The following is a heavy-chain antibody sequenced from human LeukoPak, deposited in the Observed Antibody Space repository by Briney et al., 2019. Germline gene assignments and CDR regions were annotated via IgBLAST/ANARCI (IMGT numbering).Heavy chain of an antibody. CDR1: GGSISSYY. V-gene: IGHV4-4*07. Sequence: SETLSLTCTVSGGSISSYYWNWIRQPAGKGLEWIGRIYTSGSTNYNPSLKSRVTMSVDTSKNQFSLNLISVTAADTAVYYCAKVCEGVNDYWGQGTLVTVSS. CDR2: IYTSGST. CDR3: AKVCEGVNDY. J-gene: IGHJ4*02. D-gene: IGHD3-10*01.